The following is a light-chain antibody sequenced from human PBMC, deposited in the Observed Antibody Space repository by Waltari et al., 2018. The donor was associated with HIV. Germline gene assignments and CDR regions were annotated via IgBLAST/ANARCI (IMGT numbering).Light chain of an antibody. CDR1: SSDAGSYNL. CDR2: AVS. Sequence: QSALTQPASVSGYPEQSITISCTGTSSDAGSYNLVSWYQQHPGETPKLMIYAVSKRPSGVSIRFSGSKSGNTASLTISGLQSEDEADYYCSSYAGSNTWVFGGGTKVTVL. J-gene: IGLJ3*02. V-gene: IGLV2-23*02. CDR3: SSYAGSNTWV.